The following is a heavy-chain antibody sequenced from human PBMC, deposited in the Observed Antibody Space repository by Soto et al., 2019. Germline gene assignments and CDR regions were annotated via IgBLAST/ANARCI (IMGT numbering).Heavy chain of an antibody. Sequence: ASVKVSCKVSGYTLTELSMHWVRQAPGKGLEWMGGFDPEDGETIYAQKFQGRVTMTEDTSTHTAYMELSSLRSEDTVVYYCARRDFYCRGRNCFSGDYAMDVWGQGTTVTVSS. J-gene: IGHJ6*02. CDR1: GYTLTELS. D-gene: IGHD2-15*01. CDR2: FDPEDGET. V-gene: IGHV1-24*01. CDR3: ARRDFYCRGRNCFSGDYAMDV.